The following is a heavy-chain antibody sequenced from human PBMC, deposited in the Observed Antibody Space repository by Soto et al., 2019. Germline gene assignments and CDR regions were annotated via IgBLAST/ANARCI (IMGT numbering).Heavy chain of an antibody. J-gene: IGHJ6*02. CDR2: INHSGST. CDR3: ARGEDAFFYYGLDV. Sequence: PSETLSLTCAVYGGSFSGYYWSWIRQRPGKGLEWIGEINHSGSTNYNPSLKRRVTISVDTSKNQFSLKRSSVPAAATAVYYCARGEDAFFYYGLDVWGQGITVTVSS. V-gene: IGHV4-34*01. CDR1: GGSFSGYY.